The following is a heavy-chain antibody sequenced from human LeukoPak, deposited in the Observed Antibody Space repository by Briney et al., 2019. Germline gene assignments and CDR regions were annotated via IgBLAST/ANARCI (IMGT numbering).Heavy chain of an antibody. V-gene: IGHV1-46*01. CDR2: INPSGGST. CDR1: GYTFTSYY. CDR3: ARDCSGRDSSGYQDGFDY. Sequence: ASVKVSCKASGYTFTSYYMHWVRQAPGQGLEWMGIINPSGGSTSYAQKFRGRVTMTRDTSTSTVYMELSSLRSEDTAVYYCARDCSGRDSSGYQDGFDYWGQGTLVTVSS. D-gene: IGHD3-22*01. J-gene: IGHJ4*02.